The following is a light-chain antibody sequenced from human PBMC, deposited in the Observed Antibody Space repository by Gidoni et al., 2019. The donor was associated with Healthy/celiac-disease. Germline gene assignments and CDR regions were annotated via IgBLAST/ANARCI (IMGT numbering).Light chain of an antibody. CDR2: AAS. CDR1: QGISNY. J-gene: IGKJ4*01. CDR3: QKYNSAPPLT. V-gene: IGKV1-27*01. Sequence: VGDRVTITCRASQGISNYLAWYQQKPGKVPKLLIYAASTLQSGVPSRFSGSGSGTDFTLTISSLQPEDVATYYCQKYNSAPPLTFGGGTKVEIK.